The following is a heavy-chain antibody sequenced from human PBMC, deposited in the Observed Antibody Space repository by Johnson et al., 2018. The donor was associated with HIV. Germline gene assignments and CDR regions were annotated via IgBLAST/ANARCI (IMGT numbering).Heavy chain of an antibody. CDR1: GFRFSNYA. CDR2: ISDDGSNI. J-gene: IGHJ3*02. V-gene: IGHV3-30-3*02. Sequence: QVLLVESGGGVVQPGRSLRLSCAASGFRFSNYALHWVRQTPGKGLEWVALISDDGSNIYYADSVKGQFTISRDNSKNTLYLQMNSLTAEDTAVYYCAKPQWVSSGAFDIWGQGTMVTVSS. CDR3: AKPQWVSSGAFDI. D-gene: IGHD3-3*01.